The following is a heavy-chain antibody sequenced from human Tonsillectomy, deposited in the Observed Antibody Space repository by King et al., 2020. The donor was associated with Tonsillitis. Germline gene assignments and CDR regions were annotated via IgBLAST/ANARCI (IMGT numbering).Heavy chain of an antibody. CDR2: IYTSGST. CDR1: GGSISSGSYY. V-gene: IGHV4-61*02. J-gene: IGHJ6*03. D-gene: IGHD6-19*01. Sequence: QLQESGPGLVKPSQTLSLTCTVSGGSISSGSYYWSWIRQPAGKGLEWIGRIYTSGSTNYNPSLKSRVTMSVDTSKNQFSLKLSSVTAADTAVYYCARDGAVAGPDYYYSYMDVWGKGTTVTVSS. CDR3: ARDGAVAGPDYYYSYMDV.